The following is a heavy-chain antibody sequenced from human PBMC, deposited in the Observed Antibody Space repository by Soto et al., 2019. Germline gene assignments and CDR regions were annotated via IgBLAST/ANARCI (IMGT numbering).Heavy chain of an antibody. CDR2: IYYSGST. CDR1: GGSISSYY. D-gene: IGHD4-17*01. CDR3: ARAALDYRDSRGGMAA. J-gene: IGHJ6*01. V-gene: IGHV4-59*01. Sequence: PSETLSLTCTVSGGSISSYYWSWIRQPPGKGLEWIGYIYYSGSTNYNPSLKSRVTISVDTSKNQFSLKLSSVTAADTAVYYCARAALDYRDSRGGMAAWGQANTVTVSS.